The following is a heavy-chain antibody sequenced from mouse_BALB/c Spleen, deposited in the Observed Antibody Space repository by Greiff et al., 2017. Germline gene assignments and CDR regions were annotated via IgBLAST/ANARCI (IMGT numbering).Heavy chain of an antibody. V-gene: IGHV1S22*01. Sequence: LQQPGSELVRPGASVKLSCKASGYTFTSYWMHWVKQRPGQGLEWIGNIYPGSGSTNYDEKFKSKATLTVDTSSSTAYMQLSSLTSEDSAVYYCGNGYYAMDYWGQGTSVTVSS. CDR2: IYPGSGST. J-gene: IGHJ4*01. CDR3: GNGYYAMDY. CDR1: GYTFTSYW.